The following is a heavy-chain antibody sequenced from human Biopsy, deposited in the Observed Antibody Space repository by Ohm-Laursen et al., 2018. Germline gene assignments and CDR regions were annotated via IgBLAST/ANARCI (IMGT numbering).Heavy chain of an antibody. CDR1: GYTFTSQD. CDR3: FFQAEDGIRDNDY. J-gene: IGHJ4*02. D-gene: IGHD2-21*01. V-gene: IGHV1-8*01. CDR2: RSPNTGNT. Sequence: SSVKVACKASGYTFTSQDINWVLQATGPGLEWMGWRSPNTGNTVYAQRFQDRVTMTSDTSTGTAYMELTSLTSDDTAVYFCFFQAEDGIRDNDYWGQGTLVTVSS.